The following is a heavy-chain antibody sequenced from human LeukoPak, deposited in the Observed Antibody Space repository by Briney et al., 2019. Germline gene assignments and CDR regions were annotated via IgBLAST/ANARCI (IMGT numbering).Heavy chain of an antibody. Sequence: GGSLRLSCAASGFTVSSNYMSWVRQAPGKGLEWVSVIYSDGSTYYMDSVKGRFTISRDNSKNKLYLQMNSLRAEDTAVYYCARGHRVLLWFGELFDYWGQGTLVTVSS. CDR2: IYSDGST. V-gene: IGHV3-53*01. J-gene: IGHJ4*02. CDR3: ARGHRVLLWFGELFDY. CDR1: GFTVSSNY. D-gene: IGHD3-10*01.